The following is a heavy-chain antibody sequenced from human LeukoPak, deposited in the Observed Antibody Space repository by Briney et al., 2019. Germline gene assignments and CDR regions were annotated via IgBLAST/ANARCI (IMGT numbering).Heavy chain of an antibody. D-gene: IGHD5-18*01. V-gene: IGHV3-23*01. Sequence: GGSLRLSCAASGFTFSNYALSWVRQAPGKGLEWVSDISGSGGSTYYADSVKGRFTIPRDNSKNTMYLQMNSLRAEDTAVYYCAKRIQSAMAMGYWGQGTLVTVSS. CDR1: GFTFSNYA. CDR3: AKRIQSAMAMGY. J-gene: IGHJ4*02. CDR2: ISGSGGST.